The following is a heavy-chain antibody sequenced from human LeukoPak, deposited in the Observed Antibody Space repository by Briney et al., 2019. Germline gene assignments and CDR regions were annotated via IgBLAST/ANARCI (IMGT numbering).Heavy chain of an antibody. Sequence: SETLSLTCSVSGGSISSYYWSWIRQPPGKGLEWIGYIYYSGSTNYNPSLKSRVTISVEKSKNQFSLKLTSVTAADTAVYYCARGGRTGYPFDYWGQGTLVTVSS. J-gene: IGHJ4*02. CDR3: ARGGRTGYPFDY. V-gene: IGHV4-59*01. D-gene: IGHD3-9*01. CDR1: GGSISSYY. CDR2: IYYSGST.